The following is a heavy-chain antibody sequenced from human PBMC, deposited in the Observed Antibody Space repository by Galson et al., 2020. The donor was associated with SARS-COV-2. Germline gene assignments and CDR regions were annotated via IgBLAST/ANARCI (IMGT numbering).Heavy chain of an antibody. J-gene: IGHJ6*02. CDR1: GFTFSSFA. Sequence: GGSLRLSCAASGFTFSSFAMHWVRQAPGKGLEWVALIWYDGSQRFYADSVKGRFTISRDTSENTLFLEMGSLRAEDTAVYYCARDLGLQQWLYGMDVWGQGTTVTVSS. CDR2: IWYDGSQR. CDR3: ARDLGLQQWLYGMDV. D-gene: IGHD5-18*01. V-gene: IGHV3-33*01.